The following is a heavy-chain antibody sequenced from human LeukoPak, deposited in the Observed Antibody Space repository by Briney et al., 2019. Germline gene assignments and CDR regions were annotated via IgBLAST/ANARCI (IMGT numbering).Heavy chain of an antibody. CDR1: GFTFSTYS. CDR3: ARVADHYDSSGYCAWDS. D-gene: IGHD3-22*01. Sequence: GGSLRLSSAPSGFTFSTYSMTWVPQAPGHGLKGVSSISGSQTYIFYADSGTGRFTISSENAKSSLYLQMNSLRAEDTAVYYCARVADHYDSSGYCAWDSWGQGTLVTVSS. CDR2: ISGSQTYI. J-gene: IGHJ4*02. V-gene: IGHV3-21*01.